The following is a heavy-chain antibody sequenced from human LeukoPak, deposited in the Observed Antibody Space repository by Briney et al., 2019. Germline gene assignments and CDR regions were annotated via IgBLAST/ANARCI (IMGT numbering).Heavy chain of an antibody. Sequence: SVKVSCKASGGTFSSYAISWVRQAPGQGLEWMGRIVPILGIANYAQKFQGRVTITADKSTSTAYMELSSLRSEDTAVYYCASQLTHYYGMDVWGQGTTVTVSS. D-gene: IGHD6-6*01. CDR2: IVPILGIA. J-gene: IGHJ6*02. CDR1: GGTFSSYA. CDR3: ASQLTHYYGMDV. V-gene: IGHV1-69*04.